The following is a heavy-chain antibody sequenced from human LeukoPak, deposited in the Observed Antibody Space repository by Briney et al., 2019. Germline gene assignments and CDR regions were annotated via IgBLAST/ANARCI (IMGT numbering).Heavy chain of an antibody. D-gene: IGHD5-12*01. J-gene: IGHJ6*03. CDR1: GYTFSSYG. V-gene: IGHV1-18*01. CDR2: ISAYNGNT. Sequence: ASVKVSCKASGYTFSSYGISWVRQAPGQGLEWMGWISAYNGNTNYAQKLQGRVTMTTDTSTSTAYMELRSLRSDDTAVYYCARVPLSGHSGYDPLWYYMDVWGKGTTVTVSS. CDR3: ARVPLSGHSGYDPLWYYMDV.